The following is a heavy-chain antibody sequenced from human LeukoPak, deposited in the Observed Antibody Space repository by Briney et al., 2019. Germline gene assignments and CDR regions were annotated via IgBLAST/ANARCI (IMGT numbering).Heavy chain of an antibody. Sequence: SETLSLTCTVSGGSISSSYWSWIRQPGEKGLEWIGRIYTSGSTNYNPSLKSRVTMSVDRSRNQFSLRLSSVTAADTAVYYCAREDRDTAGADYWGQGTLVTISS. CDR1: GGSISSSY. J-gene: IGHJ4*02. CDR3: AREDRDTAGADY. D-gene: IGHD5-18*01. V-gene: IGHV4-4*07. CDR2: IYTSGST.